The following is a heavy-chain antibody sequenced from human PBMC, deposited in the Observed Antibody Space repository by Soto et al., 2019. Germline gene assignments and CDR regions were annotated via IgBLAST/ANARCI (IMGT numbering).Heavy chain of an antibody. CDR2: INHSGST. CDR1: GGSFSGYY. Sequence: LSLTCAVYGGSFSGYYWSWIRQPPGKGLEWIGEINHSGSTNYNPSLKSRVTISVDTSKNQFSLKLSSVTAADTAVYYCARGGGSSWYWSYYYYYGMDVWGQGTTVTVSS. D-gene: IGHD6-13*01. V-gene: IGHV4-34*01. CDR3: ARGGGSSWYWSYYYYYGMDV. J-gene: IGHJ6*02.